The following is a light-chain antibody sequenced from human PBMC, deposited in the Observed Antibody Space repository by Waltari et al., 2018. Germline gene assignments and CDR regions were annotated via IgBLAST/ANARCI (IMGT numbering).Light chain of an antibody. CDR3: SSYTTSSTVV. CDR2: DVS. J-gene: IGLJ2*01. V-gene: IGLV2-14*03. CDR1: SSDVGAYNY. Sequence: QSALTQPASVSGSPGQSITISCPGTSSDVGAYNYFSRYRQHPGTAPKLLIFDVSHRPSGVSNRFSGSKSGNTASLTISGLQAEDEADYYCSSYTTSSTVVFGGGTKLTVL.